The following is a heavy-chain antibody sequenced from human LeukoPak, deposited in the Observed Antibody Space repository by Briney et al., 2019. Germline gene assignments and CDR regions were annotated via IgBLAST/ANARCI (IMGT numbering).Heavy chain of an antibody. J-gene: IGHJ4*02. CDR2: ISYNGINE. D-gene: IGHD2-8*02. CDR1: GFSFSDYN. CDR3: AKSLDGVVYAENFDY. Sequence: GGSLRLSCAASGFSFSDYNMHWVRQAPGKGLEWMAVISYNGINEYYADSVKGRFTISRDNSKNTLYLQMNSLRAEDTAVYYCAKSLDGVVYAENFDYWGQGTLVTVSS. V-gene: IGHV3-30*18.